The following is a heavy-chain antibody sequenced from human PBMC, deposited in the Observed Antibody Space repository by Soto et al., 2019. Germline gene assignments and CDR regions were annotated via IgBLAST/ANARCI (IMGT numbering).Heavy chain of an antibody. Sequence: GGSLRLSCAASGFTFSNYAMSWVRQAPGKGLEWVSAISGGGGSTYYADSVKGRFTISRDNSKNTLYLQMNSLRAEDTALYYCAKSWPASIAVAGLDYWGQGTLVTVSS. CDR3: AKSWPASIAVAGLDY. CDR1: GFTFSNYA. D-gene: IGHD6-19*01. J-gene: IGHJ4*02. V-gene: IGHV3-23*01. CDR2: ISGGGGST.